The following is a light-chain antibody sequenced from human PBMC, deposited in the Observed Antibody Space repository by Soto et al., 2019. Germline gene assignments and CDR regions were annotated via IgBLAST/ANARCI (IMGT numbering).Light chain of an antibody. Sequence: IVMTQSPATLSVSPGGRETISCLSSQSISGALAWYQQKPGQAPRLLSYGASPRATGIPDRFSGSGSGTDFTLTISRLEPEDFAVYYCQQYGRSPPRTFGQGTKVDI. CDR3: QQYGRSPPRT. CDR2: GAS. CDR1: QSISGA. V-gene: IGKV3-20*01. J-gene: IGKJ1*01.